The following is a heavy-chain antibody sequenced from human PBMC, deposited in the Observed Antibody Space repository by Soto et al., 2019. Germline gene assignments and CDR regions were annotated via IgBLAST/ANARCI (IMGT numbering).Heavy chain of an antibody. Sequence: ESGGGLVQPGGSLRLSCAASGFTFSDHYMDWVRQAPGKGLEWVGRTRNKANSYTTEYAASVKGRFTISRDDSKNSLYLQMNSLKTEDTAVYYCARVEDCSGGSCYRAFDIWGQGTMVTVSS. CDR3: ARVEDCSGGSCYRAFDI. D-gene: IGHD2-15*01. V-gene: IGHV3-72*01. CDR2: TRNKANSYTT. J-gene: IGHJ3*02. CDR1: GFTFSDHY.